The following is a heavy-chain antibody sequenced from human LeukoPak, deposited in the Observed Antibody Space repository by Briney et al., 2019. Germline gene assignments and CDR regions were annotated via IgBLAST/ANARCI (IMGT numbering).Heavy chain of an antibody. CDR3: AKRPRAAGLAGGIDY. V-gene: IGHV3-23*01. Sequence: PGGSLRLSCAASGFTFSSYAMSWVRQAPGKGLEWVSAISGSGGSTYYADSVKGRFTISRDNSENTLYLQMNSLRAEDTAVYYCAKRPRAAGLAGGIDYWGQGTLVTVSS. J-gene: IGHJ4*02. CDR2: ISGSGGST. CDR1: GFTFSSYA. D-gene: IGHD6-19*01.